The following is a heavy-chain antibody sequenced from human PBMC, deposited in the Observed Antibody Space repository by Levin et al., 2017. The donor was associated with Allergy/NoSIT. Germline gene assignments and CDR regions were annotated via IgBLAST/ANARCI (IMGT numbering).Heavy chain of an antibody. CDR2: IYHSGGA. J-gene: IGHJ5*02. Sequence: SETLSLTCTVSGSSISSYHWSWIRQPPGRGLEWIGYIYHSGGAHYNPSFKSRATISIDTSKIHFYLKLSSVTAADTAVYYCARDPMGYCSSTSCYIGWFDPWGQGTPVTVSS. D-gene: IGHD2-2*02. CDR3: ARDPMGYCSSTSCYIGWFDP. CDR1: GSSISSYH. V-gene: IGHV4-59*01.